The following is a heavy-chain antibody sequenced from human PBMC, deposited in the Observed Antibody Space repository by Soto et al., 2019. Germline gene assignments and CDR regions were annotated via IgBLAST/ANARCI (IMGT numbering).Heavy chain of an antibody. CDR3: AITRGYSGYDPYDYYYYYMDV. V-gene: IGHV1-18*01. CDR1: GYTFTSYG. CDR2: ISAYNGNT. J-gene: IGHJ6*03. D-gene: IGHD5-12*01. Sequence: ASVKVSCKASGYTFTSYGISWVRQAPGQGLEWMGWISAYNGNTNYAQKLQGRVTMTTDTSTSTAYMELRSLRSDDTAVYYCAITRGYSGYDPYDYYYYYMDVWGKGTTVTVSS.